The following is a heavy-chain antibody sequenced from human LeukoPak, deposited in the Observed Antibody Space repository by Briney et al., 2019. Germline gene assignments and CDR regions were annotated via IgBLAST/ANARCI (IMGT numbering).Heavy chain of an antibody. D-gene: IGHD3-3*01. J-gene: IGHJ3*02. CDR3: AKGYDFWSGYYHDDAFDI. CDR2: ISGSGGST. CDR1: GFTFSSYA. Sequence: GGSLRLSCAASGFTFSSYAMSWVRQAPGEGLEWVSAISGSGGSTYYADSVKGRFTISRDNSKNTLYLQMNSLRAEDTAVYYCAKGYDFWSGYYHDDAFDIWGQGTMVTVSS. V-gene: IGHV3-23*01.